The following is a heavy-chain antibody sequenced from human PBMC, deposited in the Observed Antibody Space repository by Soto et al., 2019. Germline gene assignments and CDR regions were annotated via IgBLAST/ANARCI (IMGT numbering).Heavy chain of an antibody. D-gene: IGHD6-19*01. Sequence: GASVKVSCKASGYTFTSCYMHWVRQAPGQGLEWMGIINPSGGSTSYAQKFQGRVTMTRDTSTSTVYMELSSLRSEDTAVYYCARAGIAVAGFNLWFDPWGQGTLVTVSS. J-gene: IGHJ5*02. CDR3: ARAGIAVAGFNLWFDP. CDR1: GYTFTSCY. CDR2: INPSGGST. V-gene: IGHV1-46*03.